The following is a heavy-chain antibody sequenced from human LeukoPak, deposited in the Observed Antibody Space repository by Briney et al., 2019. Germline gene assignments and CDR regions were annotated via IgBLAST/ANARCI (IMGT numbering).Heavy chain of an antibody. J-gene: IGHJ4*02. CDR1: GDSIRNFC. D-gene: IGHD5-12*01. Sequence: SETLSLTCSASGDSIRNFCWSWIRQTPGGGLEWIGHIYSSGTTAYSPSLKSRVTILVDLSKNQFTLKVTSVTAADTAMYYCARQTWLLDFWGRGIMVTVSS. CDR3: ARQTWLLDF. V-gene: IGHV4-59*08. CDR2: IYSSGTT.